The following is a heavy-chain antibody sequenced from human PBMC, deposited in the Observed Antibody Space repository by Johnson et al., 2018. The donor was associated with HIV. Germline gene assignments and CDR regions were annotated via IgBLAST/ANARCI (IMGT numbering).Heavy chain of an antibody. CDR3: AKGGPVLRILEWFPGRAFDI. CDR2: IRSKAYGGTT. D-gene: IGHD3-3*01. J-gene: IGHJ3*02. CDR1: GFTFGDYA. V-gene: IGHV3-49*04. Sequence: MQLVESGGGVVQPGRSLRLSCAASGFTFGDYAMGWVRQAPGKGLEWVGFIRSKAYGGTTEYAASVKGRFTISRDNSKNTLYLQMNSLRAEDTAVYYWAKGGPVLRILEWFPGRAFDIWGQGTMVTVSS.